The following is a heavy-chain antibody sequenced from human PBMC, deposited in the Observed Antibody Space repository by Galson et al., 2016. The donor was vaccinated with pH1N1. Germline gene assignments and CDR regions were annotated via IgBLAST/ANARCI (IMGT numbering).Heavy chain of an antibody. J-gene: IGHJ3*02. V-gene: IGHV5-51*03. CDR3: ARQYDFGDYRGDAFDI. Sequence: QSGAEVKKPGESLKISCKASGYSFTRYWIAWVRQVPGKGLEWVGVVNPGGSTIRYSPPFQGQVTISSDKSINTAYLQWISLRASDTATYYCARQYDFGDYRGDAFDIWGQGTMVIASS. D-gene: IGHD4-17*01. CDR1: GYSFTRYW. CDR2: VNPGGSTI.